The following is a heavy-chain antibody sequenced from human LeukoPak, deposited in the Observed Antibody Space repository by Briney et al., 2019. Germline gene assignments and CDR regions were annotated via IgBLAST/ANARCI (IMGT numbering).Heavy chain of an antibody. CDR2: ISYDGSNK. CDR3: AKVFRLGLYSSSYFDY. D-gene: IGHD6-13*01. J-gene: IGHJ4*02. V-gene: IGHV3-30*18. Sequence: GGSLRLSCAASGFTFSSYGMHWVRQAPGKGLEWVAVISYDGSNKYYADSVKGRFTISRDNSKNTLYLPMNSLRAEDTAVYYCAKVFRLGLYSSSYFDYWGQGTLVTVSS. CDR1: GFTFSSYG.